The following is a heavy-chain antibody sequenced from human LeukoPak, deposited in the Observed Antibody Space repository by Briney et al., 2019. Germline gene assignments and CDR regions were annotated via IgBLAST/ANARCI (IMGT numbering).Heavy chain of an antibody. J-gene: IGHJ5*02. CDR2: FDPEDGET. V-gene: IGHV1-24*01. CDR3: ARDGITMVRGVPNWFDP. CDR1: GYTLTELS. D-gene: IGHD3-10*01. Sequence: AASVKVSCKVSGYTLTELSLHWVRQAPGKGLEWMGRFDPEDGETIYARKFQGRVTMTRDTSISTAYMELSRLRSDDTAVYYCARDGITMVRGVPNWFDPWGQGTLVTVSS.